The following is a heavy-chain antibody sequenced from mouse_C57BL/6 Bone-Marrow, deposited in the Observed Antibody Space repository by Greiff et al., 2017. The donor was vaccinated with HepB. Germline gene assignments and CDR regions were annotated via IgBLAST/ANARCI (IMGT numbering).Heavy chain of an antibody. CDR2: IDPSDSYT. V-gene: IGHV1-59*01. J-gene: IGHJ4*01. D-gene: IGHD2-5*01. CDR1: GYTFTSYW. CDR3: ARPYSNYGYYAMDY. Sequence: QVQLQQPGAELVRPGTSVKLSCKASGYTFTSYWMHWVKQRPGQGLEWIGVIDPSDSYTNYNQKFKGKATLTVDTSSSTAYMQLSSLTSEDSAVYYCARPYSNYGYYAMDYWGQGTSVTVSS.